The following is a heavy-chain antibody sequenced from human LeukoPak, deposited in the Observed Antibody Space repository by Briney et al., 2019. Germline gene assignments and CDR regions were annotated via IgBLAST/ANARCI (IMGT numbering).Heavy chain of an antibody. CDR3: ARDLGYSYGSDY. V-gene: IGHV3-23*01. J-gene: IGHJ4*02. CDR2: ISGSGGST. D-gene: IGHD5-18*01. CDR1: GFTFSSYA. Sequence: GGSLRLSCAASGFTFSSYAMSWVRQAPGKGLEWVSAISGSGGSTYYADSVKGRFTISRDNSKNSLYLQMNSLRAEDTAVYYCARDLGYSYGSDYWGQGTLVTVSS.